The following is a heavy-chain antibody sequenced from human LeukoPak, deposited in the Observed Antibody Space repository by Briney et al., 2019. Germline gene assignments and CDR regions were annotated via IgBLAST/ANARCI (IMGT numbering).Heavy chain of an antibody. Sequence: GGSLRLSCAVSGFTFSSYAMHWVRQAPGKGLEWVSVVSHDGSKTYYADSVKGRFTISRDNSKNTLYLQMYSLRAEDTAMYYCARDLTPPLSTVTLYYFDYWGQGTLVTVSS. D-gene: IGHD4-17*01. CDR3: ARDLTPPLSTVTLYYFDY. CDR1: GFTFSSYA. V-gene: IGHV3-30-3*01. J-gene: IGHJ4*02. CDR2: VSHDGSKT.